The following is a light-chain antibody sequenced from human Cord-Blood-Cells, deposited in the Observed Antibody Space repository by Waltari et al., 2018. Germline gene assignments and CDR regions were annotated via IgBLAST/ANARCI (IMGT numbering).Light chain of an antibody. V-gene: IGLV1-51*02. Sequence: QSVLTQPPSVSPAPGPALPISGSGRSTTMGTTYVPSYQQLPGTAPKLHIYENNKRPSGIPDRFSGSKSGTSATLGITGLQTGDEADYYCGTWDSSLRAGVFGTGTKVTVL. CDR2: ENN. CDR3: GTWDSSLRAGV. J-gene: IGLJ1*01. CDR1: STTMGTTY.